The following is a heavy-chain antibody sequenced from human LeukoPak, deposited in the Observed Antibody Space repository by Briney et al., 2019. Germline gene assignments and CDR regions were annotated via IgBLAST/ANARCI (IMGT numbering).Heavy chain of an antibody. D-gene: IGHD3-22*01. J-gene: IGHJ3*02. CDR3: AKQSRYYDSSSPGAFDI. V-gene: IGHV3-30*18. CDR1: GFTFSSYG. Sequence: GRSLRLSCAASGFTFSSYGMHWVRQAPGKGLEWVAVISYDGSNKYYADSVKGRFTISRDNSKNTLYLRMNSLRAEDTAVYYCAKQSRYYDSSSPGAFDIWGQGTMVTVSS. CDR2: ISYDGSNK.